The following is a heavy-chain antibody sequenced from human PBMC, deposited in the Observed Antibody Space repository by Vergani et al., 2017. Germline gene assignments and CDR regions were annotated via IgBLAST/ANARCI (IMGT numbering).Heavy chain of an antibody. V-gene: IGHV4-34*01. CDR1: GWSFTSYH. CDR2: IDHTGRP. J-gene: IGHJ6*03. D-gene: IGHD4-11*01. CDR3: ARGNTETNGHLYYYYYMDV. Sequence: QVQLQQWGGGLLKPSETLSLTCVVNGWSFTSYHWTWIRQSPGEGLEWVGDIDHTGRPDYNPSLKRRLTMSVDKSRNQFSLTLNSVTATDTAIYFCARGNTETNGHLYYYYYMDVWGQGTAVTV.